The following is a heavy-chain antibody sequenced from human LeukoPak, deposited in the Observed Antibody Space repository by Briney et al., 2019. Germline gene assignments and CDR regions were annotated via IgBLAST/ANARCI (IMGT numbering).Heavy chain of an antibody. CDR2: INHSGST. CDR1: GGSFSGYY. Sequence: PSETLSLTCAVYGGSFSGYYWSWIRQPPGKGLEWIGEINHSGSTNYNPSLKSRVTISVDTSKNQFSLKLSSVTAADTAVYYCAIRILGYCSGDSCRTYYFDYWGQGTLATVSS. J-gene: IGHJ4*02. D-gene: IGHD2-15*01. V-gene: IGHV4-34*01. CDR3: AIRILGYCSGDSCRTYYFDY.